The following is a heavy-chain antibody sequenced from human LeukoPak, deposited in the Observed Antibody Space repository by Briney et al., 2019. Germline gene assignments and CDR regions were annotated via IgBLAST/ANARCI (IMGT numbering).Heavy chain of an antibody. V-gene: IGHV1-18*04. CDR3: ARNRYYGSSGYPDSDY. D-gene: IGHD3-22*01. J-gene: IGHJ4*02. Sequence: ASVKVSCKASDYTFTTYGIRWVRQAPGQGLEWLGWISAHNGNTKYAQKFQGRFTMTTDTFRSTAYMELRSLRSDDTAVYYCARNRYYGSSGYPDSDYWGQGTLVTVSS. CDR2: ISAHNGNT. CDR1: DYTFTTYG.